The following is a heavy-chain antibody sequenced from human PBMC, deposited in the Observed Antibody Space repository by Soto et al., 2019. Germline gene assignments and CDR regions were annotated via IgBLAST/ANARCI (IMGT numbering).Heavy chain of an antibody. D-gene: IGHD4-17*01. CDR3: ARDSVRDYLYYYYGMDV. V-gene: IGHV3-21*01. CDR2: IGTSSSYI. CDR1: GFTFSSYT. Sequence: GGSLRLSCAASGFTFSSYTMKWVRQAPGRGLEWASSIGTSSSYIYYADSVKGRFTISRDNAKNSLFLQMNSLRADDTAVYYCARDSVRDYLYYYYGMDVWGQGTTVTVSS. J-gene: IGHJ6*02.